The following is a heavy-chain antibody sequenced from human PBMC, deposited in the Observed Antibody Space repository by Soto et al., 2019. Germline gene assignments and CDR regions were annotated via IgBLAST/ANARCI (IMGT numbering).Heavy chain of an antibody. CDR1: GGTFSNYA. Sequence: QVHLVQSGAEVKKPGSSVNVSCKASGGTFSNYAITWVRQAPGQGLEWVGRIIPIFGTTNVAQKFQGRVTITADESTTTAHMELSGLGSDDTAVYYCAKDGGADGYFGNWLDPWGQGTLVTVSS. D-gene: IGHD5-12*01. CDR2: IIPIFGTT. J-gene: IGHJ5*02. CDR3: AKDGGADGYFGNWLDP. V-gene: IGHV1-69*15.